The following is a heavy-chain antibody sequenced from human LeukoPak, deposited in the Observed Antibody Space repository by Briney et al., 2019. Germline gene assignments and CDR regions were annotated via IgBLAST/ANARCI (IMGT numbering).Heavy chain of an antibody. Sequence: GGSLRLSCAASGFTFSNFAMTWVRQAPGKGPEWVSYISGSSRTIYYADSVKGRFAISRDNAKNSLYLQMNSLRDEDTAVYYCARDRGDSSGYYYGAFDYWGQGTLVTVSS. V-gene: IGHV3-48*02. J-gene: IGHJ4*02. CDR2: ISGSSRTI. CDR3: ARDRGDSSGYYYGAFDY. D-gene: IGHD3-22*01. CDR1: GFTFSNFA.